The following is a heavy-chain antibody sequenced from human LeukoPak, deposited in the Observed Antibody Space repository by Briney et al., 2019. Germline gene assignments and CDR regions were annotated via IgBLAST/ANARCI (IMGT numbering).Heavy chain of an antibody. CDR2: IYYSGST. CDR1: GGSISSSSYY. CDR3: ATEVAYY. D-gene: IGHD2-15*01. Sequence: SETLSLTCTVSGGSISSSSYYWGWIRQPPGKGLEWIGSIYYSGSTYYSPSLKSRVTISVDTSKNQFSLKLSSVTAADTAVYYCATEVAYYWGQGTLVTVSS. J-gene: IGHJ4*02. V-gene: IGHV4-39*01.